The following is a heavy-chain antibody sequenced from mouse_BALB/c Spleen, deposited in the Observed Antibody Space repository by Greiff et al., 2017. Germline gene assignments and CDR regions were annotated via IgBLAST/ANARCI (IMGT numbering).Heavy chain of an antibody. D-gene: IGHD2-4*01. V-gene: IGHV3-6*02. CDR1: GYSITSGYY. CDR2: ISYDGSN. J-gene: IGHJ2*01. Sequence: VQLKESGPGLVKPSQSLSLTCSVTGYSITSGYYWNWIRQFPGNQLEWMGYISYDGSNNYNPSLKNRISITRDTSKNQFFLKLNSVTTEDTATYYCARDDGYDYDYFDYWGQGTTLTVSS. CDR3: ARDDGYDYDYFDY.